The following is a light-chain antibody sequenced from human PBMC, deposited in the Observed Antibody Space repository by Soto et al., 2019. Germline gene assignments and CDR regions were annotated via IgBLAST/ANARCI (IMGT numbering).Light chain of an antibody. CDR2: RNN. V-gene: IGLV1-47*01. J-gene: IGLJ2*01. CDR3: AAWDDSLSGHVV. Sequence: QPVLTQPPSASGTPGQRVTISCSGSSSNIGSNYVYWYQQLPGTAPKLLICRNNQRPSGVPDRFSGSKSGTSASLAISGLRSEDEADYYCAAWDDSLSGHVVFGGGTKLTVL. CDR1: SSNIGSNY.